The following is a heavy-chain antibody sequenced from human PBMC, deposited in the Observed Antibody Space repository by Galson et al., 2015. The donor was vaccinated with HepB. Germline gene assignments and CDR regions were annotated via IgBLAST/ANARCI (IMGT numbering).Heavy chain of an antibody. CDR2: ITSSSSYI. CDR1: GFTFSSFT. Sequence: LRLSCAASGFTFSSFTLNWVRQAPGKGLEWVSSITSSSSYIFYADSMKGRFTISRDNAKNSLYLQMNSLRAEDTAVYYCARVNGEYRDYWGQGTLVTVSS. D-gene: IGHD4-17*01. J-gene: IGHJ4*02. CDR3: ARVNGEYRDY. V-gene: IGHV3-21*01.